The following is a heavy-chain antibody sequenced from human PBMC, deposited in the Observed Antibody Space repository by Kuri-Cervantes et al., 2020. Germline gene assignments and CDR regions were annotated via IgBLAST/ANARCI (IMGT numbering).Heavy chain of an antibody. Sequence: ASVKVSCKASGYTLTELSMRWVRQAPGKGLEWMGGFDPEDGETIYAQKLQGRVTMTTDTSTSTAYMELRSLRSDDTAVYYCARAQNPGGWGDGRFDPWGQGTLVTVSS. CDR2: FDPEDGET. V-gene: IGHV1-24*01. J-gene: IGHJ5*02. D-gene: IGHD6-19*01. CDR3: ARAQNPGGWGDGRFDP. CDR1: GYTLTELS.